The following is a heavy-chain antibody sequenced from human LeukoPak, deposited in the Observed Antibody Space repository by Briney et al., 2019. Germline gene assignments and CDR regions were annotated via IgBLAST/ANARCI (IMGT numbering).Heavy chain of an antibody. CDR1: GFTFSSYS. Sequence: GGSLRLSCAASGFTFSSYSMNWVRQAPGKGLEWVANIKQDGSEKYYVDSVKGRFTISRDNAKNSLYLQMNSLRAEDTAVYYCARDQTGRDYDFWSGYYLDYYYYYGMDVWGQGTTVTVSS. V-gene: IGHV3-7*01. D-gene: IGHD3-3*01. J-gene: IGHJ6*02. CDR2: IKQDGSEK. CDR3: ARDQTGRDYDFWSGYYLDYYYYYGMDV.